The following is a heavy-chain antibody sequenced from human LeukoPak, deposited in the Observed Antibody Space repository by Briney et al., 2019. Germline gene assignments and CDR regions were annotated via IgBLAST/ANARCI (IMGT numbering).Heavy chain of an antibody. D-gene: IGHD6-19*01. CDR1: GGSISSYY. V-gene: IGHV4-59*12. CDR2: IYYSGST. Sequence: SETLSLTCTVSGGSISSYYWSWIRQPPGKGLEWIGYIYYSGSTNYNPSLKSRVTISVDTSKNQFSLKLSSVTAADTAVYYCARDSWDSSGSFDLWGRGTLVTVSS. J-gene: IGHJ2*01. CDR3: ARDSWDSSGSFDL.